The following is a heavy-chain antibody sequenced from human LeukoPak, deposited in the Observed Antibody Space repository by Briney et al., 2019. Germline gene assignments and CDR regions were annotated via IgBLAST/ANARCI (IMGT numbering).Heavy chain of an antibody. J-gene: IGHJ4*02. D-gene: IGHD6-6*01. CDR1: GGSISSYY. CDR2: IHTSGNT. V-gene: IGHV4-4*07. CDR3: AREGSATARPFVSNDY. Sequence: SETLSLTCTVSGGSISSYYWSWIRQPAGKGLEWIGRIHTSGNTDYNPSLKSRVTMSVDTSKNQFSLKVRSVTTADTAVYYCAREGSATARPFVSNDYWGQGTLVTVSS.